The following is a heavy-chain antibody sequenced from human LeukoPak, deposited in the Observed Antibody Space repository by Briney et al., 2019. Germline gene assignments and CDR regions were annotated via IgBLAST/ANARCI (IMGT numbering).Heavy chain of an antibody. Sequence: TSETLSLTCTVSGGFINSRYWSWIRQPPGKGLEWIGYIYYSGSTNYNPSLTSRVAISVDRSKNQFSLKLTSVTAADTAVYYCARRAADDAFDIWGQGTMVTVSS. CDR3: ARRAADDAFDI. V-gene: IGHV4-59*08. CDR1: GGFINSRY. CDR2: IYYSGST. J-gene: IGHJ3*02.